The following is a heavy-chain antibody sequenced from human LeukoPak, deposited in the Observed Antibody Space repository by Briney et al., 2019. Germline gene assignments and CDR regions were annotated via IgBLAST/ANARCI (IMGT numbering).Heavy chain of an antibody. J-gene: IGHJ4*02. CDR3: AKDDNAIVGATFDY. D-gene: IGHD1-26*01. CDR2: ISSSSYI. CDR1: GFTFSSYG. Sequence: GGSLRLSCAASGFTFSSYGMHWVRQAPGKGLEWVSSISSSSYIYYADSAKGRFTISRDNSKNTLYLQMNSLRAEDTAVYYCAKDDNAIVGATFDYWGQGTLVTVSS. V-gene: IGHV3-21*04.